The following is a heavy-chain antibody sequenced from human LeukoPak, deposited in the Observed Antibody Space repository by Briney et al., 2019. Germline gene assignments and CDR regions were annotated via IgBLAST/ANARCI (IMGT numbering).Heavy chain of an antibody. CDR2: INHSGST. D-gene: IGHD3-10*01. CDR1: GGSFSGYY. J-gene: IGHJ4*02. V-gene: IGHV4-34*01. CDR3: ARGVYYYGSGSYLDY. Sequence: SETLSLTCAVYGGSFSGYYWSWIRQPPEKGLEWIGEINHSGSTNYNPSLKSRVTISVDTSKNQFSLKLSSVTAADTAVYYCARGVYYYGSGSYLDYWGQGTLVTVSS.